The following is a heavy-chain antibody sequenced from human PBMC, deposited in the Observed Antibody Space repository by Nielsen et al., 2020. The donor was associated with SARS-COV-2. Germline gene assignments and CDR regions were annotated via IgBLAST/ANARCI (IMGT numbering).Heavy chain of an antibody. Sequence: ASVKVSCKASGYTFTGYYMHWVRQAPGQGLEWKGRINPSSGDTTYAQKFQGVVTMTRDTSITTAYVELSRLRSDDTAVYYCARGGDTAGTYWGQGTLVTVSS. CDR1: GYTFTGYY. D-gene: IGHD1-1*01. V-gene: IGHV1-2*06. CDR3: ARGGDTAGTY. J-gene: IGHJ4*02. CDR2: INPSSGDT.